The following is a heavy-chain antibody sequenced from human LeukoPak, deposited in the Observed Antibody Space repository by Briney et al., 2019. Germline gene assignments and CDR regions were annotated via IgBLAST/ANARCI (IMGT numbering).Heavy chain of an antibody. J-gene: IGHJ5*02. CDR3: ARGPVITIFGVVIAPFDP. Sequence: AASVKVSCKASGYTFTSYDINWVRQATGQGLEWLGWMNPNSGNTGYAQKFQGRVTMTRNTSMSTAYMELSSLRSEDTAVYYCARGPVITIFGVVIAPFDPWGQGTLVTVSS. CDR1: GYTFTSYD. D-gene: IGHD3-3*01. CDR2: MNPNSGNT. V-gene: IGHV1-8*01.